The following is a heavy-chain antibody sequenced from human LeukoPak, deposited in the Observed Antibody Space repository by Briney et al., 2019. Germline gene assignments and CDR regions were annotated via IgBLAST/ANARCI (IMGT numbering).Heavy chain of an antibody. V-gene: IGHV1-69*04. CDR3: ATGLHYYDSSGLKEYFQH. Sequence: GASVKVSRKASGGTFSSYAISWVRQAPGQGLEWMGRIIPIFGIANYAQKFQGRVTITADKSTSTAYMELSSLRSEDTAVYYCATGLHYYDSSGLKEYFQHWGQGTLVTVSS. CDR2: IIPIFGIA. J-gene: IGHJ1*01. D-gene: IGHD3-22*01. CDR1: GGTFSSYA.